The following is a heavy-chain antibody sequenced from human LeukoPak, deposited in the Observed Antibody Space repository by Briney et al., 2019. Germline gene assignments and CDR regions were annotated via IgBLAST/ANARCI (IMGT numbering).Heavy chain of an antibody. CDR2: ISWNSGSI. CDR3: AKDNKVVGYYYYYMDV. Sequence: GGSLRLSCVASGFTFDDYAMHWVRQAPGKGLEWVSGISWNSGSIGYADSVKGRFTISRDNAKNSLHLQMNSLRAEDTALYYCAKDNKVVGYYYYYMDVWGKGTTVTVSS. J-gene: IGHJ6*03. V-gene: IGHV3-9*01. CDR1: GFTFDDYA. D-gene: IGHD2-15*01.